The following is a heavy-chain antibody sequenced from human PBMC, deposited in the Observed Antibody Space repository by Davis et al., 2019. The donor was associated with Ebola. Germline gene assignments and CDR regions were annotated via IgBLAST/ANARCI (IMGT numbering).Heavy chain of an antibody. CDR1: GYTFTSYG. J-gene: IGHJ3*02. D-gene: IGHD3-22*01. Sequence: ASVKVSCKASGYTFTSYGISWVRQAPGQGLEWMGWISAYNGNTNYAQKLQGRVTMTTDTSTSTAYMELRSLRSDDTAVYYCASGFNYYDSSGYYYDAFDIWGQGTMVTVSS. CDR3: ASGFNYYDSSGYYYDAFDI. V-gene: IGHV1-18*01. CDR2: ISAYNGNT.